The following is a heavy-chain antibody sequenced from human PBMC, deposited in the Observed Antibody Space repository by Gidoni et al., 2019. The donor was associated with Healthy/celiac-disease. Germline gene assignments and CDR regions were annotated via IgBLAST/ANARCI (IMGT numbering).Heavy chain of an antibody. CDR3: ARGFWSGYYNNKYYYYGMDV. Sequence: QVQLVQSGAEVKKPGSSVKVSCKASGGTFSSYAISWVRQAPGQGLEWMGGIIPIFGTANYAQKFQGRVTITADESTSTAYMELSSLRSEDTAVYYCARGFWSGYYNNKYYYYGMDVWGQGTTVTVSS. CDR1: GGTFSSYA. V-gene: IGHV1-69*01. J-gene: IGHJ6*02. CDR2: IIPIFGTA. D-gene: IGHD3-3*01.